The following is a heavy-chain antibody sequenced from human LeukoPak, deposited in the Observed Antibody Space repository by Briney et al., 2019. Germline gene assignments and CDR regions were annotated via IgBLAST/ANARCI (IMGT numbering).Heavy chain of an antibody. D-gene: IGHD3-10*01. J-gene: IGHJ4*02. CDR2: TYYRSKWYH. Sequence: SQTLSLTCAISGDSLWSNAAAWNWIRQSPSRGLEWLGRTYYRSKWYHDYAIFVTSRITINPDTSKNQFSLQLISLTPEDTAMYYCVRDVGFDFDYWGQGTLVTVSS. CDR3: VRDVGFDFDY. CDR1: GDSLWSNAAA. V-gene: IGHV6-1*01.